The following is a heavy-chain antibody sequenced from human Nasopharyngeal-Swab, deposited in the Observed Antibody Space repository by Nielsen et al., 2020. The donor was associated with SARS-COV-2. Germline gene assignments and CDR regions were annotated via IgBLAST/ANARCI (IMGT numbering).Heavy chain of an antibody. CDR2: IGTAGDT. D-gene: IGHD3-22*01. CDR3: ARGVSTYDSGGYPRSYYYYGMDV. CDR1: GFTFSSYD. Sequence: GESLKISCAASGFTFSSYDMHWVRQATGKGLEWVSAIGTAGDTYYPGSVKGRFTISRENAKNSLYLQMNSLRAGDTAVYYCARGVSTYDSGGYPRSYYYYGMDVWGQGTTVTVSS. V-gene: IGHV3-13*04. J-gene: IGHJ6*02.